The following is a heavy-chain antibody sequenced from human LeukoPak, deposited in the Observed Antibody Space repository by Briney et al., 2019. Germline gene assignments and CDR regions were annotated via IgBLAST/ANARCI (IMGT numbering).Heavy chain of an antibody. CDR2: IYYSGST. D-gene: IGHD6-19*01. V-gene: IGHV4-59*12. Sequence: PSETLSLTCTVSGGSISTYYWSWIRQPPGKGLEWIGYIYYSGSTNYNPSLKSRVTISADTSKKQFSLKMSSVTAADTAVYYCAGIGGVAGRDYWGQGTLVTVSS. CDR1: GGSISTYY. CDR3: AGIGGVAGRDY. J-gene: IGHJ4*02.